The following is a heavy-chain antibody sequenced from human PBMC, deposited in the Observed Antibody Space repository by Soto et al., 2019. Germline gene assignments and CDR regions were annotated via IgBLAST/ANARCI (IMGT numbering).Heavy chain of an antibody. J-gene: IGHJ5*02. D-gene: IGHD2-2*01. CDR3: ARVLGYCSSTSCYGNNWFDP. CDR1: GYTFTSYA. CDR2: INAGNGNT. Sequence: ASVKVSCKASGYTFTSYAMHWVRQAPGQRLEWMGWINAGNGNTNYSQKFQGRVTITRDTSTSTAYMELRSLRSDDTAVYYCARVLGYCSSTSCYGNNWFDPWGQRTLVTVSS. V-gene: IGHV1-3*01.